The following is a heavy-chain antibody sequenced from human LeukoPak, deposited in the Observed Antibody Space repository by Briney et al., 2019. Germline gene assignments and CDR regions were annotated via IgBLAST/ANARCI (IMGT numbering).Heavy chain of an antibody. J-gene: IGHJ1*01. CDR3: ARISPSYCSGGSCYSGY. V-gene: IGHV1-8*01. Sequence: ASVKVSCKASGYTFTSYDINWVRQATGQGLEWMGWMNPNSGNTGYAQKFQGRVTMTRNTSISTAYMELSSLRSEDTAVYYYARISPSYCSGGSCYSGYWGQGTLVTVSS. CDR2: MNPNSGNT. CDR1: GYTFTSYD. D-gene: IGHD2-15*01.